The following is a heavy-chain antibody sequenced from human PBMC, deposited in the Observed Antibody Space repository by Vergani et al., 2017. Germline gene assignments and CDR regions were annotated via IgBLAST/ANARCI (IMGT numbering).Heavy chain of an antibody. CDR3: ARVGDIVRAVDI. D-gene: IGHD2-15*01. Sequence: EVQLVESGGGLVKPGGSLRLSCAASGFTFSSYSMNWVRQAPGKGLEWVSSISSSSSYIYYADSVKGRFTISRDNAKNSLYLQMNSLRAEDTAVYYCARVGDIVRAVDIWGQGTMVTGSS. J-gene: IGHJ3*02. V-gene: IGHV3-21*01. CDR2: ISSSSSYI. CDR1: GFTFSSYS.